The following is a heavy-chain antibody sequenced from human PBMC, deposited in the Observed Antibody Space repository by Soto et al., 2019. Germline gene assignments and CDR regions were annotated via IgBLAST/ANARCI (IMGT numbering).Heavy chain of an antibody. V-gene: IGHV3-21*04. J-gene: IGHJ4*02. Sequence: GGSLRLSCATSGFTFSDYSMNWVRQAPGKGLEWVSSISSSGNYIYSADSVKGRFTISRDNTKSSLNLQMNSLRAEDTAVYYCARTGRWLQFEDYWGQGTLVTVSS. CDR2: ISSSGNYI. D-gene: IGHD5-12*01. CDR1: GFTFSDYS. CDR3: ARTGRWLQFEDY.